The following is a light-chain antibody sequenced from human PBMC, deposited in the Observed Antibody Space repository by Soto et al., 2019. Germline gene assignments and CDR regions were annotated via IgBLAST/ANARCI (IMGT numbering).Light chain of an antibody. Sequence: EIVLTQSPGTLSLSPGERGTLSCRASQNLGTLYLAWFQQKSGQAPRLLIYSASRRATGIPARFSGSGSGTDFTLTISSLEAEDFAVYYCQQRSNWPFTFGGGTKVDIK. CDR1: QNLGTLY. CDR2: SAS. J-gene: IGKJ4*01. V-gene: IGKV3-11*01. CDR3: QQRSNWPFT.